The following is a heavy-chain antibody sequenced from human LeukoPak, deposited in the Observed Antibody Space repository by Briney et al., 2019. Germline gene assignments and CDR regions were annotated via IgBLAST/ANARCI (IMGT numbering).Heavy chain of an antibody. CDR2: IRGSGGST. J-gene: IGHJ3*02. D-gene: IGHD6-19*01. CDR1: GFTFSSYA. CDR3: AKVYSSGWRDAFDI. Sequence: GGSLRLSCAASGFTFSSYAMSWVRQAPGKGLEWVSGIRGSGGSTNYADSVKGRFTISRDNSKNTLYLQMNSLRAEDTAVYYCAKVYSSGWRDAFDIWGQGTMVTVSP. V-gene: IGHV3-23*01.